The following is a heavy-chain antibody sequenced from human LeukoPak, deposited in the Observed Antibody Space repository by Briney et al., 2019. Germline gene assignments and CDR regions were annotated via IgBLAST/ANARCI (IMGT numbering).Heavy chain of an antibody. CDR1: GFTFSSYN. CDR3: ARASGDYGVYYFDY. J-gene: IGHJ4*02. V-gene: IGHV3-21*01. Sequence: NTGGSLRLSCAASGFTFSSYNINWVRQAPGKGLEWVSSISSSSSYIYYADSVKGRFTISRDNAKNSLYLQMNSLRAEDTAVYYCARASGDYGVYYFDYWGQGTLVTVSS. CDR2: ISSSSSYI. D-gene: IGHD4-17*01.